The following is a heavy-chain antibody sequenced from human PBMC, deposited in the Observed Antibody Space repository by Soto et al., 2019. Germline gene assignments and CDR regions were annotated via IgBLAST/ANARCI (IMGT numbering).Heavy chain of an antibody. Sequence: GTSVKLSCEACGDSFTSYGIGWVRQAPGQGLEWMGLINPSNGSTSYAQKFQGRVTITRDTSASTAYMEVTSLRSEDTAVYYCARDRTEWEPLYYWGQGTLVTVSS. J-gene: IGHJ4*02. CDR3: ARDRTEWEPLYY. V-gene: IGHV1-18*01. CDR1: GDSFTSYG. CDR2: INPSNGST. D-gene: IGHD1-26*01.